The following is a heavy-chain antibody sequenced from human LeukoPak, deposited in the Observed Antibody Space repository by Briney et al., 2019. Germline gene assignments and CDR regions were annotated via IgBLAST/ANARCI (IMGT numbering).Heavy chain of an antibody. D-gene: IGHD2-2*01. CDR3: ARGVVVVPAVYYYGMDV. CDR2: IYYSGST. Sequence: PSETLSLTCTVSGGSIGSGDYYWSWIRQPPGKGLEWIGYIYYSGSTYYNPSLKSRVTISVDTSKNQFSLKLSSVTAADTAVYYCARGVVVVPAVYYYGMDVWGQGTTVTVSS. J-gene: IGHJ6*02. V-gene: IGHV4-30-4*01. CDR1: GGSIGSGDYY.